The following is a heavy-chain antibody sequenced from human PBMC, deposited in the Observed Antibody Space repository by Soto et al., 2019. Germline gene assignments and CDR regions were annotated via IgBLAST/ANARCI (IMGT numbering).Heavy chain of an antibody. D-gene: IGHD3-10*01. CDR1: GGSISSYY. J-gene: IGHJ4*02. Sequence: ASETLSLTCTVSGGSISSYYWSWIRQPPGKGLEWIGYIYYSGSTNYNPSLKSRVTISVDTSKNQFSLKLSSVTAADTAVYYCARSSGGSGSYYNDYWGQGTLVTVSS. V-gene: IGHV4-59*01. CDR3: ARSSGGSGSYYNDY. CDR2: IYYSGST.